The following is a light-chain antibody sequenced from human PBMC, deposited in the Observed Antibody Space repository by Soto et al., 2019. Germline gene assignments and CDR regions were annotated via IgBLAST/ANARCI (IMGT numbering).Light chain of an antibody. V-gene: IGKV1-5*01. J-gene: IGKJ1*01. CDR3: QQYNSLPRP. CDR2: DAS. CDR1: QSITSE. Sequence: IRVKQSPATLSLSEGETATITCRASQSITSELAWYQQKPGKAPKLLIYDASSLESEFPSRFSGSGSGTEFTLTISSLQPEDFATYYCQQYNSLPRPFGEGTKVAIK.